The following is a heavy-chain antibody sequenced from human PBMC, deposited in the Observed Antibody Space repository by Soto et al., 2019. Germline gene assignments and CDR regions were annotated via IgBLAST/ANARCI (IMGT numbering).Heavy chain of an antibody. Sequence: QVQLVQSGAEVKKPGSSVKVSCKASGGTFSSYAISWVRQAPGQGLEWMGGIIPIFGTANYAQKFQGRVTTTADEFTSTAYKELSSLKSEDTAIYYCARTCIHLCLGWYYFDYWGHGSLVTVSS. V-gene: IGHV1-69*12. CDR3: ARTCIHLCLGWYYFDY. J-gene: IGHJ4*01. CDR1: GGTFSSYA. D-gene: IGHD5-18*01. CDR2: IIPIFGTA.